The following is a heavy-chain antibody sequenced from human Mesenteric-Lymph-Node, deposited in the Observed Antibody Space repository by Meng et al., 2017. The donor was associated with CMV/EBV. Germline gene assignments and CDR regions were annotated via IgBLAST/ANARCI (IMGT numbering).Heavy chain of an antibody. CDR2: IYYSGST. CDR1: GCSVSSGRYY. CDR3: ARSITGDISYYCFDS. D-gene: IGHD1-26*01. J-gene: IGHJ4*02. Sequence: SETLSLTCTVSGCSVSSGRYYWNWIRQPPGKGLEWLGYIYYSGSTSYNPSLKSRVTISLDTSKNEFSLRLSSMTAADTAVYYCARSITGDISYYCFDSWGQGRLVIVSS. V-gene: IGHV4-61*01.